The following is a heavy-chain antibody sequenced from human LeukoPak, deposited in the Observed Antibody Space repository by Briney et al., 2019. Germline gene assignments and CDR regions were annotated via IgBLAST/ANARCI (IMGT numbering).Heavy chain of an antibody. CDR1: GFTFSSYA. CDR3: ARGQRSSSWYMAGY. Sequence: GGSLRLSCAASGFTFSSYAMHWVRQAPGKGLEWVAVISYDGSNKYYADSVKGRFTISRDNSKNTLYLQMNSLRAEDTAVYYCARGQRSSSWYMAGYWGQGTLVTVSS. V-gene: IGHV3-30-3*01. CDR2: ISYDGSNK. D-gene: IGHD6-13*01. J-gene: IGHJ4*02.